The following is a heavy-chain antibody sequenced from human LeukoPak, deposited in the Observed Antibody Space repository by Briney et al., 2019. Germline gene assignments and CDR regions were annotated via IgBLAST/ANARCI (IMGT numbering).Heavy chain of an antibody. D-gene: IGHD3-10*01. CDR2: ISYDGSNK. CDR1: GFTFSSYG. V-gene: IGHV3-30*18. Sequence: PGGSLRLSCAASGFTFSSYGMHWVRQAPGKGLEWVAVISYDGSNKYYADSVKGRFTISRDNSKNTLYLQMNSLRAEDTAVYYCAKAWNYYGSGSYSDYWGQGTLVTVSS. J-gene: IGHJ4*02. CDR3: AKAWNYYGSGSYSDY.